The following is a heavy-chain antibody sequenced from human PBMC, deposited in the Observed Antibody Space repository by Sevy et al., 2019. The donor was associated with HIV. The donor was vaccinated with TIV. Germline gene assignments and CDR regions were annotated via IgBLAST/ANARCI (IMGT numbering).Heavy chain of an antibody. CDR2: IKSKTDGGTT. D-gene: IGHD3-10*01. Sequence: GGSLRLSCAASGFTFSNAWMSWVRRAPGKGLEWVGRIKSKTDGGTTDYAAPVKGRFTISRDDSKNTLYLQMNSLKTEDTAVYYCTTDLSWYYSGSGTNRLHRPGRYYMDVWGKGTTVTVSS. CDR1: GFTFSNAW. CDR3: TTDLSWYYSGSGTNRLHRPGRYYMDV. J-gene: IGHJ6*03. V-gene: IGHV3-15*01.